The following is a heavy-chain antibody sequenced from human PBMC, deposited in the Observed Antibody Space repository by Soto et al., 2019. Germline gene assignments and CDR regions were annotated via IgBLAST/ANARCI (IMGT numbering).Heavy chain of an antibody. CDR3: ARAPPGPSPRWDV. Sequence: QVQLQESGSGLVKPSQTLSVTCAVSGGSMSSGGHSWSWIRQSPGKGLEWIGCIYATGKTYYNPSLKRRVTISVDTSKNQFSLNVTSVTAADTAVYYCARAPPGPSPRWDVWGQGTTVTVSS. CDR1: GGSMSSGGHS. J-gene: IGHJ6*02. V-gene: IGHV4-30-2*06. D-gene: IGHD3-10*01. CDR2: IYATGKT.